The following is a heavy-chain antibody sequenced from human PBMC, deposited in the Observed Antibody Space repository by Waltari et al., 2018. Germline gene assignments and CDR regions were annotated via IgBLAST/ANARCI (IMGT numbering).Heavy chain of an antibody. V-gene: IGHV4-34*01. D-gene: IGHD3-3*01. CDR2: INHSGST. J-gene: IGHJ5*02. CDR3: ARGRPPVWSGYYRHYNWFDP. Sequence: QVQLQQWGAGLLKPSETLSLTCAVYGGSFSGYYWRWIRQHPGKGLEWIGEINHSGSTNYNPSLKSRVTISVDTSKNQFSLKLSSVTAADTAVYYCARGRPPVWSGYYRHYNWFDPWGQGTLVTVSS. CDR1: GGSFSGYY.